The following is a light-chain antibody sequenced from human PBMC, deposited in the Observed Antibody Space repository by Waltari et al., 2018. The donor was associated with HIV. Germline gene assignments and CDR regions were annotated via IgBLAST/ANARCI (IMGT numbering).Light chain of an antibody. CDR2: CNN. CDR1: SSNIGSNY. V-gene: IGLV1-51*01. J-gene: IGLJ2*01. Sequence: QSVLTQPPSVSAAPGPKVTISCSGSSSNIGSNYVSWYQQLPGTAPKLLIYCNNKRPSGHPDRFSGSKTGTSANLGITGLQTGYEADYYCGTWDSSLSAYVVFGGGTKLTVL. CDR3: GTWDSSLSAYVV.